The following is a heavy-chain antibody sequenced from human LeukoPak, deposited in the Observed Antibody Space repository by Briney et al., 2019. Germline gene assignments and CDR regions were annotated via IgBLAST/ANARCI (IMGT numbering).Heavy chain of an antibody. V-gene: IGHV4-34*01. CDR1: GGSFSGYY. CDR3: ARASLRITMVRGVIPFDY. Sequence: SETLSLTCAVYGGSFSGYYWSWIRQPPGKGLEWIGEINHSGSTNYNPSLKSRVTISVDTSKNQFSLKLSSVAAADTAVYYCARASLRITMVRGVIPFDYWGQGTLVTVSS. CDR2: INHSGST. D-gene: IGHD3-10*01. J-gene: IGHJ4*02.